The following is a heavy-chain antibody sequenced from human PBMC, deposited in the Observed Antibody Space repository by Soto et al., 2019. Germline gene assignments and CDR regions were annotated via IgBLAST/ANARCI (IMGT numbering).Heavy chain of an antibody. J-gene: IGHJ4*02. CDR2: INHTGST. CDR1: VGSFSGHY. V-gene: IGHV4-34*01. CDR3: VRGMSVIVGVQGDAPDKSAFDY. Sequence: PSETLSLTCAVYVGSFSGHYWSWIRQPPGKGLEWIGEINHTGSTSQNPSLKSRVSISVDTSKNQFFLKLRSVTAADTAVYYCVRGMSVIVGVQGDAPDKSAFDYWGQGTLVTVSS. D-gene: IGHD3-22*01.